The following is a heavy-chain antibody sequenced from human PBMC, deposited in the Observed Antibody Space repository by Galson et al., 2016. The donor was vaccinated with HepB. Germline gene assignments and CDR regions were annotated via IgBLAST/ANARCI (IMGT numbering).Heavy chain of an antibody. J-gene: IGHJ4*02. V-gene: IGHV3-23*01. CDR1: GFTFNTYA. Sequence: SLRLSCAASGFTFNTYAMSWVRQAPGKGLEWVSSISGAGGSTYYADSVKGRFTISRDNSRNTLYLQMHSLRAEDTAIYYCAKGNTVTTRLSDYWGQGTLVTVSS. CDR2: ISGAGGST. CDR3: AKGNTVTTRLSDY. D-gene: IGHD4-17*01.